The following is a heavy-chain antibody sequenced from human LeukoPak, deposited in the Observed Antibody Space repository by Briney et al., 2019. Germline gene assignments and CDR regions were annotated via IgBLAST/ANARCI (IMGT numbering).Heavy chain of an antibody. CDR3: VRHDGRGGATMGAFDS. CDR2: VYYGRTT. V-gene: IGHV4-39*01. Sequence: SETLSLTCTVSGGSISSGDYYWSWIRQSPGKGLEWIGSVYYGRTTYYSPSLDSRVTISLDTSANQFSLQLNSVTAADTAVYYCVRHDGRGGATMGAFDSWGQGSLVTVSS. D-gene: IGHD4/OR15-4a*01. CDR1: GGSISSGDYY. J-gene: IGHJ5*01.